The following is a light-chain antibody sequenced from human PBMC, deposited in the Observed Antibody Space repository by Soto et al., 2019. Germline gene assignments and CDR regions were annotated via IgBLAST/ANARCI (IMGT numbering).Light chain of an antibody. CDR2: GNI. V-gene: IGLV1-40*01. J-gene: IGLJ2*01. CDR1: SSNIGAGFD. Sequence: QSVVTQPPSVSGAPGQRVTFSCTGSSSNIGAGFDVHWYQQFPGTAPKLLIYGNINRPSGVPDRFSGSKSGTSASLAITGVQAEDEADYYCATWDFSLSVMPFGGGTKLTVL. CDR3: ATWDFSLSVMP.